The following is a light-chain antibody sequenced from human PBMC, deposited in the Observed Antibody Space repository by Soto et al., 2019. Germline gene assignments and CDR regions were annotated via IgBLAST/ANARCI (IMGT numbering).Light chain of an antibody. CDR2: NTT. CDR1: SGPVTSGHY. Sequence: QAVVTQEPYRTCPPGGTVTLPFASTSGPVTSGHYPYWFQRKPGQAPRTLISNTTNKHSWTPARFSGSLLGAKAALTLSGAQPEDEADYYCLLSYSGTRVFGGGTKVTVL. V-gene: IGLV7-46*01. J-gene: IGLJ3*02. CDR3: LLSYSGTRV.